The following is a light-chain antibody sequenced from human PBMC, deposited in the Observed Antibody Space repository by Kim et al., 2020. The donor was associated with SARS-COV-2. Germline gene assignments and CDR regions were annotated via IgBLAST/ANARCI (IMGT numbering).Light chain of an antibody. CDR1: QSVNNY. J-gene: IGKJ4*01. Sequence: LSPGERATLSCRASQSVNNYLAWYQQKPGQAPRLLIYDASNRATGIPARFSGSGSGTDFTLTISSLEPEDFAVYYCQQRKNWPLSFGGGTKVDIK. CDR3: QQRKNWPLS. CDR2: DAS. V-gene: IGKV3-11*01.